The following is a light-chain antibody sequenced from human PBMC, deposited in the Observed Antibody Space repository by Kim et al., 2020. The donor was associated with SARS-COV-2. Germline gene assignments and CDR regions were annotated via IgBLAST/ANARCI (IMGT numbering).Light chain of an antibody. CDR1: LMGDQY. V-gene: IGLV3-1*01. J-gene: IGLJ3*02. Sequence: SYELTQPPSVSVSPGQTAAITCSGNLMGDQYASWYQQKPGQSPLLVIYQDVQRPSGIPARFSGSSSGGTATLTISETQAMDEADYYCLAWDNNAWVFGGGTQLTVL. CDR3: LAWDNNAWV. CDR2: QDV.